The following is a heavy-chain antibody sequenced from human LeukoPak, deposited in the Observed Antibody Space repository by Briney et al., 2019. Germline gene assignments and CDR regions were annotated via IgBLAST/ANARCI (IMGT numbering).Heavy chain of an antibody. CDR1: GGSISSYY. D-gene: IGHD6-13*01. Sequence: PSETLSLTCTVSGGSISSYYWSWIRQPPGKGLEWIGYIYYSGSTNYNPSLKSRVTISVDTSKNQFSLKLSSVTAADTAVYYCARTRDSWSHGDYYYGMDVWGQGTTVTVSS. CDR2: IYYSGST. J-gene: IGHJ6*02. CDR3: ARTRDSWSHGDYYYGMDV. V-gene: IGHV4-59*08.